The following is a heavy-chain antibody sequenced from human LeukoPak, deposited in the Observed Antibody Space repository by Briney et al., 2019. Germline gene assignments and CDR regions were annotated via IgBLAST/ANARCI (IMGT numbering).Heavy chain of an antibody. CDR3: ARDRLGYFDC. J-gene: IGHJ4*02. CDR1: GGSFSGYY. CDR2: INHSGST. Sequence: SETLSLTCAVYGGSFSGYYWSWIRQPPGKGLEWIGEINHSGSTNYNPSLKSRVTISVDTSKNQFSLKLSSVTAADTAVYYCARDRLGYFDCWGQGTLVTVSS. D-gene: IGHD3-10*01. V-gene: IGHV4-34*01.